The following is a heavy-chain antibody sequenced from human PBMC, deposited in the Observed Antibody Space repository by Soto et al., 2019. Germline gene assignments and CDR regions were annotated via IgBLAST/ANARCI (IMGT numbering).Heavy chain of an antibody. CDR1: GGTFSSYR. D-gene: IGHD6-13*01. V-gene: IGHV1-69*01. CDR3: ARDSGAKLSSS. Sequence: QVQLVQSGAEVKKPGSSVKVSCKASGGTFSSYRINWVRQAPGQGLEWVGGIVPIYRTADYAQKCQGRVTISADESERSAYMELRSVKSQDTAVYYCARDSGAKLSSSWGQGTLVTVSS. J-gene: IGHJ4*02. CDR2: IVPIYRTA.